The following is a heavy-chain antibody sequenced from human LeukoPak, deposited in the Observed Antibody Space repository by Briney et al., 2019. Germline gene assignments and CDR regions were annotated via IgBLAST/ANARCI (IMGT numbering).Heavy chain of an antibody. CDR2: INPSGGST. J-gene: IGHJ5*02. V-gene: IGHV1-46*01. CDR3: ARDLYPKRITMVRGVFNWFDP. CDR1: GYTFTSYY. D-gene: IGHD3-10*01. Sequence: ASVKVSCKASGYTFTSYYIHWVRQAPGQGLEWMGIINPSGGSTSYAQKFQGRVTMTRDTSTSTVYMELSSLRSEDTAVYYCARDLYPKRITMVRGVFNWFDPWGQGTLVTVSS.